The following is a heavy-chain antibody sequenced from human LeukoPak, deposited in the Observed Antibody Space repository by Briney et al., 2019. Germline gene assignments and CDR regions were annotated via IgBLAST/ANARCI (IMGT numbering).Heavy chain of an antibody. D-gene: IGHD3-10*01. V-gene: IGHV1-46*01. Sequence: GASVKVSCKASGYTFTSYYMHWVRQAPGQGLEWMGIINPSGGSTSYAQKFQGRVTMTRDTSTSTVYMELSSLRSEDTAVYYCARDGLALYYYGSGSADNWFDPWGQGTLVTVSS. CDR2: INPSGGST. J-gene: IGHJ5*02. CDR3: ARDGLALYYYGSGSADNWFDP. CDR1: GYTFTSYY.